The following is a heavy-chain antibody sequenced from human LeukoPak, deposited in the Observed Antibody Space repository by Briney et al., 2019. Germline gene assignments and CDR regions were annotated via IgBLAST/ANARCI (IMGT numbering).Heavy chain of an antibody. V-gene: IGHV4-4*09. CDR3: ARQKNIAALRYYMDV. Sequence: PSQTLSLTCTVSGGSISSYYWSWIRQPPGKGLEWIGYIYTSGSTNYNPSLKSRVTISVDTSKNQFSLKLSSVTAADTAVYYCARQKNIAALRYYMDVWGKGTTVTVSS. J-gene: IGHJ6*03. CDR1: GGSISSYY. CDR2: IYTSGST. D-gene: IGHD6-6*01.